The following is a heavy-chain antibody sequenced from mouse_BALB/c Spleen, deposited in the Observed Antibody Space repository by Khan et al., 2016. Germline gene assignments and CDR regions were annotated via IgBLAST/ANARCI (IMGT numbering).Heavy chain of an antibody. J-gene: IGHJ2*01. CDR2: INPYNGDI. D-gene: IGHD2-12*01. V-gene: IGHV1-20*01. CDR1: GYLFPGYI. Sequence: VQLQQSGPELVKPGASVKISCKASGYLFPGYIMNWVKQSHGKSLEWIGRINPYNGDIFYNQKFKGKATLTVDKSYSTAHMEFRSQTSEDSAVYYCCRYDYFDYWGQGTTVTVSS. CDR3: CRYDYFDY.